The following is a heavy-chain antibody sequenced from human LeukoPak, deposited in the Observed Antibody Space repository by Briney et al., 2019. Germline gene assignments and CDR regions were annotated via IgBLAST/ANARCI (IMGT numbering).Heavy chain of an antibody. J-gene: IGHJ4*02. CDR2: IYTSGSI. Sequence: KSSQTLSLTCTVSGGSISSSSYYWSWIRQPAGKGLEWIGRIYTSGSINYNPSLKSRVPISVDTSKNQFSLKLRSVTAADTAVYYCARGVTVVNFDFWGQGTLVTVSS. CDR1: GGSISSSSYY. V-gene: IGHV4-61*02. D-gene: IGHD4-23*01. CDR3: ARGVTVVNFDF.